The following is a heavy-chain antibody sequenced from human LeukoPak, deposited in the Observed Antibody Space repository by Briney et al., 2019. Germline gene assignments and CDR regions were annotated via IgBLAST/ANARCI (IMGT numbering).Heavy chain of an antibody. Sequence: GASVKVSCKASGYTFTRYGIIWVRQAPGQGLEWMGWISANNGNTNYAQKLQGRVTMTTDTSTSTAYMELRSLRSDGTAVYYCARVETPVTATPPFDHWGQGTLVTVSS. D-gene: IGHD4-17*01. CDR2: ISANNGNT. V-gene: IGHV1-18*01. CDR3: ARVETPVTATPPFDH. CDR1: GYTFTRYG. J-gene: IGHJ4*02.